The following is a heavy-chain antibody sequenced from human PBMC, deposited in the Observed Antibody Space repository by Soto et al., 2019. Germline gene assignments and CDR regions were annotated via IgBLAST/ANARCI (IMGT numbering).Heavy chain of an antibody. CDR3: TPMNEGPGIVGATSVEEIDAFDI. CDR1: GFTFSNAW. J-gene: IGHJ3*02. Sequence: GGSLRLSCAASGFTFSNAWMNWVRQAPGKGLEWVGRIKSKTDGGTTDYAAPVKGRFTISRDDSKNTLYLQMNSLKTEDTAVYYCTPMNEGPGIVGATSVEEIDAFDIWGQGTMVTVSS. V-gene: IGHV3-15*07. D-gene: IGHD1-26*01. CDR2: IKSKTDGGTT.